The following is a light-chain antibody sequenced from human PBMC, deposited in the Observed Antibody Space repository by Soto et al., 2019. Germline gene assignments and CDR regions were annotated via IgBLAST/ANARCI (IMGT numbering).Light chain of an antibody. CDR2: GAS. CDR3: QQYDQWWT. CDR1: QIVNTN. V-gene: IGKV3-15*01. Sequence: EIVMTQSPATLSVSQVERATFSFRASQIVNTNLAWYQLKPGQAPRLLVYGASIRATGIPARFSGSGSGTEYSLTISSLQSEDFGVYFCQQYDQWWTFGQGTKVDIK. J-gene: IGKJ1*01.